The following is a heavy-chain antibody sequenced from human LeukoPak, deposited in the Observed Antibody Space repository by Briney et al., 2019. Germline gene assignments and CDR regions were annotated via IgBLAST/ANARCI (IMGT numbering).Heavy chain of an antibody. D-gene: IGHD3-10*01. V-gene: IGHV3-23*01. CDR1: GFTFSSYA. CDR2: ISGSGGST. Sequence: PGGSLRLSCAASGFTFSSYAMSWVRQAPGKGLEWVSAISGSGGSTYYADSVKGRFTISRDNSKNTLYLQMNSLRAEDTAVYYCARAGSIGVLWFGNNNWFDPWGQGTLVTVSS. CDR3: ARAGSIGVLWFGNNNWFDP. J-gene: IGHJ5*02.